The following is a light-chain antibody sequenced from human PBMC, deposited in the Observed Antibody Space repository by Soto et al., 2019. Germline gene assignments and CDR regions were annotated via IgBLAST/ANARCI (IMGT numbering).Light chain of an antibody. J-gene: IGKJ2*01. CDR2: GAS. V-gene: IGKV3-20*01. CDR3: QQYGGSPRT. CDR1: QSVFNNN. Sequence: EIVLTQSPGTLSLSPGERATLSCRASQSVFNNNLAWYQQNPGQAPRLLMFGASSRATGIPDRFSGSGSGTDFTLTISRLEPEDFAIYHCQQYGGSPRTFGQGTKLEIK.